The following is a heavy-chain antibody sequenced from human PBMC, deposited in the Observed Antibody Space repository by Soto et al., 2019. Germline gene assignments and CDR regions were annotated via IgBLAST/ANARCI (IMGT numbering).Heavy chain of an antibody. CDR3: AKGGPGKGYCTNGVCYSAYYYYMDV. Sequence: RLSCAASGFTFSSYAMSWVRQAPGKGLEWVSAISGSGGSTYYADSVKGRFTISRDNSKNTLYLQMNSLRAEDTAVYYCAKGGPGKGYCTNGVCYSAYYYYMDVWGKGTTVTVSS. D-gene: IGHD2-8*01. CDR1: GFTFSSYA. V-gene: IGHV3-23*01. CDR2: ISGSGGST. J-gene: IGHJ6*03.